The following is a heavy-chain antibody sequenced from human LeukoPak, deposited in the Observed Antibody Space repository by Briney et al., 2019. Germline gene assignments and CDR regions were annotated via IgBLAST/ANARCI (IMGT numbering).Heavy chain of an antibody. V-gene: IGHV3-7*01. CDR1: GFTFSNYW. D-gene: IGHD4-17*01. J-gene: IGHJ5*02. CDR3: AKDRGVTTYWFDP. Sequence: GGSLRLSCAASGFTFSNYWMTWVRQAPGKGLEWVANIKKDGSEKNYVGSVKGRFTISRDNAKNSLYLQMNSLRAEDTAVYYCAKDRGVTTYWFDPWGQGTLVTVSS. CDR2: IKKDGSEK.